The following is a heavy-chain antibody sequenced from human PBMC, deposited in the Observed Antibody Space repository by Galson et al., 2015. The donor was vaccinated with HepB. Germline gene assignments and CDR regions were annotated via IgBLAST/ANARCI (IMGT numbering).Heavy chain of an antibody. Sequence: SVKVSCKASGYTFTNYALNWVRQAPGQGLEWMGWLNTNTGNALYAQGFTGRFVFSLDTSVSTAYLQISSLKAEDTAVYYCAKVSSSWYSSYYYYDMDVWGQGTTVTVSS. CDR3: AKVSSSWYSSYYYYDMDV. J-gene: IGHJ6*02. CDR2: LNTNTGNA. V-gene: IGHV7-4-1*02. D-gene: IGHD6-13*01. CDR1: GYTFTNYA.